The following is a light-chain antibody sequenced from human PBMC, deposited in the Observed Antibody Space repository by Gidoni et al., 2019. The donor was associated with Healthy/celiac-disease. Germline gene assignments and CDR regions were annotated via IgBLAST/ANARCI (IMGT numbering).Light chain of an antibody. J-gene: IGKJ4*01. CDR2: AAS. CDR1: QSISSY. V-gene: IGKV1-39*01. Sequence: DIQMTQSPSSLSASVGDRVTITCRASQSISSYLNWYQQKPGKAPKLLIYAASSLQSGVPSRFSGSGSGTDFPLTISSLQPEDFATYYCQQSYSTPRTFGGXTKVEI. CDR3: QQSYSTPRT.